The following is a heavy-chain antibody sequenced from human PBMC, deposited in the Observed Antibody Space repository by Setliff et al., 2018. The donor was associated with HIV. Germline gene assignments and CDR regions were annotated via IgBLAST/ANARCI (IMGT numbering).Heavy chain of an antibody. V-gene: IGHV1-69*05. J-gene: IGHJ4*02. CDR1: RGTFSSYG. Sequence: SVKVSCKASRGTFSSYGFNWVRQAPGQGLEWMGGIIPILGTTYYAQKFQGRVTITTDESTRTSYMELSSLRSEDTAVYYCARDRSYYPNYFDYWARERWSPSPQ. CDR3: ARDRSYYPNYFDY. D-gene: IGHD1-26*01. CDR2: IIPILGTT.